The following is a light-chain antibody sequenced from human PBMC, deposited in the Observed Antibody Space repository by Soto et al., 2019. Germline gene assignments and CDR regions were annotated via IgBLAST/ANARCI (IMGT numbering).Light chain of an antibody. Sequence: QSALTQPASVSGSPGQSITISCTGTSSDVGGYNYVSWYQHHPGKAPKLMIYDVTNRPSGVSNRFSGSKSGNTASLTISGVQSEDEASYYCSSYTTTSTVVFGGGNKLTVL. J-gene: IGLJ2*01. CDR2: DVT. V-gene: IGLV2-14*03. CDR3: SSYTTTSTVV. CDR1: SSDVGGYNY.